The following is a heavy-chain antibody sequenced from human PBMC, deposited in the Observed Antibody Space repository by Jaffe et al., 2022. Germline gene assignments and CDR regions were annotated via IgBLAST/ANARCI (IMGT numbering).Heavy chain of an antibody. CDR2: INHSGST. CDR1: GGSFSGYY. Sequence: QVQLQQWGAGLLKPSETLSLTCAVYGGSFSGYYWSWIRQPPGKGLEWIGEINHSGSTNYNPSLKSRVTISVDTSKNQFSLKLSSVTAADTAVYYCARGFLVSGRFYYYGSGSYYNWFDPWGQGTLVTVSS. V-gene: IGHV4-34*01. D-gene: IGHD3-10*01. CDR3: ARGFLVSGRFYYYGSGSYYNWFDP. J-gene: IGHJ5*02.